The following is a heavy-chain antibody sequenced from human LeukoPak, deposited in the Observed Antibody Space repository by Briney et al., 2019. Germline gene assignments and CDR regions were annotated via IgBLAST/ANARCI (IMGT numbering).Heavy chain of an antibody. D-gene: IGHD3-10*01. CDR2: INPSGGST. J-gene: IGHJ4*02. V-gene: IGHV1-46*01. Sequence: ASVKVSCKASGYTFTSYGISWVRQAPGQGLEWMGIINPSGGSTSYAQKFQGRVTMTRDTSASTVYMELSSLRSEDTAVYYCARDMNSLRSLVRGVDYWGQGTLVTVSS. CDR3: ARDMNSLRSLVRGVDY. CDR1: GYTFTSYG.